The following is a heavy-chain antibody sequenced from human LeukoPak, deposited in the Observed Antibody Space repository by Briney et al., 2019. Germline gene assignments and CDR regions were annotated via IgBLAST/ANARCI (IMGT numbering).Heavy chain of an antibody. CDR3: AKAGRGGAITMVRGVKGDYYYMDV. CDR1: GFTFSSYG. CDR2: ISGSGVST. Sequence: PGGSLRLSCAASGFTFSSYGMSWVRQAPGKGLEWVSSISGSGVSTYHADSVKGRFTISRDNSKNTLYLQMSSLRADDTAVYYCAKAGRGGAITMVRGVKGDYYYMDVWGKGTTVTISS. D-gene: IGHD3-10*01. J-gene: IGHJ6*03. V-gene: IGHV3-23*01.